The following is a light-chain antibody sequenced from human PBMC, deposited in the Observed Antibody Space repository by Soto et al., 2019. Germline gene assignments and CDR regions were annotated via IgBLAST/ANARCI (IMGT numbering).Light chain of an antibody. CDR3: QQYGSSPVT. Sequence: EIVLTQSPGTLSLSPGERATLSCRASQSVSSSYLAWYQQKPGQAPRLLIYGASSRATGIPDRFSGSGSGTAFTLTISRLEPEDFEVYYCQQYGSSPVTFGQGTRLEMK. V-gene: IGKV3-20*01. J-gene: IGKJ5*01. CDR2: GAS. CDR1: QSVSSSY.